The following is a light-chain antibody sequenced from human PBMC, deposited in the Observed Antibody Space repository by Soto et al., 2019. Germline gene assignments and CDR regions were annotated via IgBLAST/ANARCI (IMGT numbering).Light chain of an antibody. CDR3: EDYSSSSGLT. CDR1: QSISSW. CDR2: QAS. Sequence: DIQMTQSPSTLSASVGDRVTITCRASQSISSWLAWYQQKPGKAPKLLIFQASSLKSGVPSRFKGSPSPTDNTLTISSLQTDDFATYYCEDYSSSSGLTFGGGTKVEIK. J-gene: IGKJ4*01. V-gene: IGKV1-5*03.